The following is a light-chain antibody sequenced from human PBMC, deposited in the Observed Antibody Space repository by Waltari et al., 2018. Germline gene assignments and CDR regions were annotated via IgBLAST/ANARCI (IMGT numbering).Light chain of an antibody. CDR2: NYS. CDR3: QSADSSGTNVV. Sequence: SYELTQPPSVSVSPGQTARITCSGDALPKQHAYWYQQKPGQAPVLVIYNYSERPSGIPERFSGSSSGTTVTLTISGVQAEDEADYYCQSADSSGTNVVFGGGTKLTVL. J-gene: IGLJ2*01. CDR1: ALPKQH. V-gene: IGLV3-25*03.